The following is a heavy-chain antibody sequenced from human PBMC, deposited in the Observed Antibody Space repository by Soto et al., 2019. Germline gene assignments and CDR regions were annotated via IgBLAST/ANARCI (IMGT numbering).Heavy chain of an antibody. D-gene: IGHD6-13*01. CDR1: EYAFSDYS. V-gene: IGHV1-46*03. CDR2: INPSVGTT. CDR3: ARDLFSSSWYVRAFDI. J-gene: IGHJ3*02. Sequence: ASVKVSCKASEYAFSDYSLHWVLQAPGQGPEWMGIINPSVGTTTYAQRFQDRVIMTRDTSTSTVYMELSSLRSEDTAVYYCARDLFSSSWYVRAFDIWGQGTMVTVSS.